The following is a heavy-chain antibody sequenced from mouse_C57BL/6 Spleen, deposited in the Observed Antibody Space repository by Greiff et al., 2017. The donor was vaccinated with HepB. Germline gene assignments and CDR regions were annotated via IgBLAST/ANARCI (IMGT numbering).Heavy chain of an antibody. CDR1: GYSITSGYY. Sequence: EVQLQESGPGLVKPSQSLSLTCSVTGYSITSGYYWNWIRQFPGNKLEWMGYISYDGSNNYNPSLKNRISITRDTSKNQFFLKLNSVTTEDTATYYCARDGDYGSSYDYAMDYWGQGTSVTVSS. CDR2: ISYDGSN. CDR3: ARDGDYGSSYDYAMDY. V-gene: IGHV3-6*01. D-gene: IGHD1-1*01. J-gene: IGHJ4*01.